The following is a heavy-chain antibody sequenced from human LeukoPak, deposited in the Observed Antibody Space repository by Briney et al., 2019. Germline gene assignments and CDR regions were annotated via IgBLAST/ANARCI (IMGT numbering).Heavy chain of an antibody. CDR1: GFTFCTFA. V-gene: IGHV3-23*01. D-gene: IGHD3-22*01. CDR2: ICGPVDRT. CDR3: AKDLWASKTVNDTSRLADS. J-gene: IGHJ4*02. Sequence: GGSLRLSCAASGFTFCTFAMSWVRQAPGRGGEWVSVICGPVDRTIYYADSVRGRFTISRDNSKNTLYLQMNSLRADDTALYYCAKDLWASKTVNDTSRLADSWGQGTLVTVSS.